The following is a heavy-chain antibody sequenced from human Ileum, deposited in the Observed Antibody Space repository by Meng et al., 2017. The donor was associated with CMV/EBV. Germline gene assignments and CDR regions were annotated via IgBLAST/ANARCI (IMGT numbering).Heavy chain of an antibody. J-gene: IGHJ4*02. CDR1: CGPRSGYD. CDR2: INYTGNT. V-gene: IGHV4-34*10. Sequence: HVQLQTSGSGRVKPSESLALACGVWCGPRSGYDWRWIRQTPDKGLEWIAEINYTGNTWFTPALKSRITMSIDTSANQLSLKLTSVTAADAAVYYCARGWVHSASSLHFDYWSQGTLVTVSS. CDR3: ARGWVHSASSLHFDY. D-gene: IGHD6-6*01.